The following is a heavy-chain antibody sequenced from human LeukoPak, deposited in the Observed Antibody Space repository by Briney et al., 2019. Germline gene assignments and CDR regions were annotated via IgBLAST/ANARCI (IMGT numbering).Heavy chain of an antibody. J-gene: IGHJ3*02. Sequence: GRSLRLSCAASGFTFSSYAMHWVRQAPGKGLEWVAVISYDGSNKYYADSVKGRFTISRDNSKNTLYLQMNSLRAEDTAVYYCASSVGTMGKQAHAFDIWGQGTMVTVSS. CDR1: GFTFSSYA. CDR3: ASSVGTMGKQAHAFDI. CDR2: ISYDGSNK. D-gene: IGHD7-27*01. V-gene: IGHV3-30-3*01.